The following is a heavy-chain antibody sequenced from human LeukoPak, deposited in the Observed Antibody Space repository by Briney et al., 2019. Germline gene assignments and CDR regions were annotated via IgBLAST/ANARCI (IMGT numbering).Heavy chain of an antibody. CDR2: INSGGSIT. CDR3: ARDGGTSGYEDY. V-gene: IGHV3-74*01. D-gene: IGHD5-12*01. J-gene: IGHJ4*02. Sequence: GGSLRLSCAASGFTFSTYWMHWVRQAPGKGLVRVSRINSGGSITNYADSVKGRFTISRDNAKNTLYLQMNSLRAEDTAIYYCARDGGTSGYEDYWGQGTLVTVSS. CDR1: GFTFSTYW.